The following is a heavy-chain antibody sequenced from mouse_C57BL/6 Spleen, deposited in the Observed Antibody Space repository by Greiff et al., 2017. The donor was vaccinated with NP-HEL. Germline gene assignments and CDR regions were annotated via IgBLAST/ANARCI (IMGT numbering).Heavy chain of an antibody. CDR2: INPSTGGT. D-gene: IGHD3-2*02. CDR1: GYSFTGYY. Sequence: EVKLMESGPELVKPGASVKISCKASGYSFTGYYMNWVKQSPEKSLEWIGEINPSTGGTTYNQKFKAKATLTVDKSSSTAYMQLKSLTSEDSAVYYCARRQLRWYYFDYWGQGTTLTVSS. V-gene: IGHV1-42*01. CDR3: ARRQLRWYYFDY. J-gene: IGHJ2*01.